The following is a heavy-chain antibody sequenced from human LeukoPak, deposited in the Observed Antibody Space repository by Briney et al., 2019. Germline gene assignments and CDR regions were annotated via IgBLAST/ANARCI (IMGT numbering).Heavy chain of an antibody. J-gene: IGHJ4*02. CDR3: AREDSSGLDY. CDR2: IYHSGST. Sequence: PSETLSLTCAVSGYSISSGYYWGWIRQPPGKGLEWIGSIYHSGSTYYNPSLKSRVSISVDTSKNQFSLKLSSVTAADTAVYYCAREDSSGLDYWGQGTLVTASS. D-gene: IGHD6-19*01. V-gene: IGHV4-38-2*02. CDR1: GYSISSGYY.